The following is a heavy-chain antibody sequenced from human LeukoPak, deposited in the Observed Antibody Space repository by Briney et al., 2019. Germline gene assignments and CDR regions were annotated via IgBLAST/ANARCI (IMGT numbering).Heavy chain of an antibody. V-gene: IGHV3-21*01. CDR1: GFTFSSYS. CDR2: ISSSSSYI. CDR3: ARGIGSYVPSVFDY. D-gene: IGHD1-26*01. J-gene: IGHJ4*02. Sequence: PGRSLRLSCAASGFTFSSYSMNWVRQAPGKGLEWVSSISSSSSYIYYADSVKGRFTISRDNAKNSLYLQMNSLRAEDTAVYYCARGIGSYVPSVFDYWGQGTLATVSS.